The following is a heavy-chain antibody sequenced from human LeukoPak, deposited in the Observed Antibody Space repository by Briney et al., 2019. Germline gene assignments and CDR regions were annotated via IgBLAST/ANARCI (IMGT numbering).Heavy chain of an antibody. CDR1: GDSVSSHY. CDR2: IYYSGST. Sequence: PSKTLSLTCTVSGDSVSSHYWSWIRQPPGKGLEWIGYIYYSGSTNYNPSLKSRVTISVDTSNNQISLKLTSVTTADTAVYYCARGHYGLDVWGQGTTVIVSS. V-gene: IGHV4-59*02. J-gene: IGHJ6*02. CDR3: ARGHYGLDV.